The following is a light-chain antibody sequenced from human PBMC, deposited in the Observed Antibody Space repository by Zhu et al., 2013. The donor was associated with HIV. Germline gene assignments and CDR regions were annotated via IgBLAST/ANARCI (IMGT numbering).Light chain of an antibody. J-gene: IGKJ3*01. Sequence: EIVLTQSPGTLSLSPGERATLSCRASQYVSSRYLAWYHQKPGQAPRLLIYGASSRATGIPDRFSGSGSGTDFTLTISILEPEDFAVYYCQQYGSSPFTFGPGTKVDV. V-gene: IGKV3-20*01. CDR2: GAS. CDR3: QQYGSSPFT. CDR1: QYVSSRY.